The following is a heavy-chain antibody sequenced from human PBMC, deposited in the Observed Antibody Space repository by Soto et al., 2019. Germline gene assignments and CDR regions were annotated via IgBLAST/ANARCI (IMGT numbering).Heavy chain of an antibody. Sequence: SETLSLTCTVAGGYISSYYWSWIRQPPGKGLEWIGYIYYSGSTNYNPSLKSRVTISVDTSKNQFSLKLSSVTAADTAVYYCARHSYYDFWSGYLHFDYWGQGTLVTVSS. CDR2: IYYSGST. CDR1: GGYISSYY. CDR3: ARHSYYDFWSGYLHFDY. J-gene: IGHJ4*02. D-gene: IGHD3-3*01. V-gene: IGHV4-59*08.